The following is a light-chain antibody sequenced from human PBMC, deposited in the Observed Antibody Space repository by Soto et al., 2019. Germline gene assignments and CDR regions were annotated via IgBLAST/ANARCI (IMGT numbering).Light chain of an antibody. CDR3: HHYSNWPPT. Sequence: EVVMTQSPATLSVSPGERVTLSCRASERVHRNLAWYHQKPGQGPSLLIYYASTRATGVPDRFTGSGSGTEFTLTISSLQSEDFGVSHCHHYSNWPPTFGPGTKVEIK. V-gene: IGKV3-15*01. CDR2: YAS. J-gene: IGKJ3*01. CDR1: ERVHRN.